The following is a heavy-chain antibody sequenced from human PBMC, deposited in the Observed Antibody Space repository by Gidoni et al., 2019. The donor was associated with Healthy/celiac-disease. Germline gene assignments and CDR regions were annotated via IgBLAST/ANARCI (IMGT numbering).Heavy chain of an antibody. Sequence: EVQLLESGGGLVQPGGSLSLSCAASGFTFSSYAMSWVRQAPGKGLEWVAAISGSGGSTYYADAVKGRFTIARDNSMNTLYLQRNSMRAEDTAVYYWAKDLRDGSYLEVAEYFQHWGQGTLVTVSS. CDR3: AKDLRDGSYLEVAEYFQH. D-gene: IGHD1-26*01. CDR1: GFTFSSYA. J-gene: IGHJ1*01. CDR2: ISGSGGST. V-gene: IGHV3-23*01.